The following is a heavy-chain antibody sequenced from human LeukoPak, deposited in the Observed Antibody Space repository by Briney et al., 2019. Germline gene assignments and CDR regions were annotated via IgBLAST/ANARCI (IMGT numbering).Heavy chain of an antibody. CDR2: ISYDGSNK. CDR1: GFTFSSYG. Sequence: PGGSLRLSCAASGFTFSSYGMHWVRQAPGKGLEGVAVISYDGSNKYYADSVKGRFTISRDTSQNTLSLQMNSLTAEDTVVYYCAKVFSIGMVRGVTNYFDYWGPGTLVTVSS. J-gene: IGHJ4*02. CDR3: AKVFSIGMVRGVTNYFDY. D-gene: IGHD3-10*01. V-gene: IGHV3-30*18.